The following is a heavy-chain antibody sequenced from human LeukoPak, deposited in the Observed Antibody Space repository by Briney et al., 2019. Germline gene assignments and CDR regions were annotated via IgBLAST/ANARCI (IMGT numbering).Heavy chain of an antibody. J-gene: IGHJ5*02. CDR2: IIPIFGTA. CDR3: ARSGVVPAATWFDP. Sequence: SVNVSCKASGGTFSSYAISWVRQAPGQGLEWMGGIIPIFGTANYAQKFQGRVTITADESTSTAYMELSSLRSEDTAVYYCARSGVVPAATWFDPWGQGTLVTVSS. CDR1: GGTFSSYA. D-gene: IGHD2-2*01. V-gene: IGHV1-69*13.